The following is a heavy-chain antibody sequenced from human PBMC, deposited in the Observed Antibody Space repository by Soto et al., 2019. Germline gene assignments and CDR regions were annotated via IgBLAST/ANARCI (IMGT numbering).Heavy chain of an antibody. CDR3: ARDLRYSYDNTGTDL. D-gene: IGHD3-22*01. V-gene: IGHV3-7*01. CDR2: IKQDGGEK. Sequence: GGSLRLSCSASGFTFSSYLMSWVRPARGRGLEWVADIKQDGGEKYSVDSVKGRFNISRDNAKNSLYLQTNSLRAEDTAVYYCARDLRYSYDNTGTDLWGARTRVTVSS. CDR1: GFTFSSYL. J-gene: IGHJ2*01.